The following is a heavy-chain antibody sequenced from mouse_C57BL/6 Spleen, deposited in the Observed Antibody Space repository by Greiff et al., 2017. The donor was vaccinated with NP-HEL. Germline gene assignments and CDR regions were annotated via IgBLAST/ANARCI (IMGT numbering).Heavy chain of an antibody. D-gene: IGHD1-2*01. Sequence: VKLMESGPELVKPGASVKISCKASGYAFSSSWMNWVKQRPGKGLEWIGRIYPGDGDTNYNGKFKGKATLTADKSSSTAYMQLSSLTSEDSAVYFCARSYGYYFDVWGTGTTVTVSS. CDR3: ARSYGYYFDV. J-gene: IGHJ1*03. CDR2: IYPGDGDT. CDR1: GYAFSSSW. V-gene: IGHV1-82*01.